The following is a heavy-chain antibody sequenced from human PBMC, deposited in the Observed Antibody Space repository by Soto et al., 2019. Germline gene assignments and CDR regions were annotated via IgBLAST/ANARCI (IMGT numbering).Heavy chain of an antibody. CDR2: ISSNSRYI. Sequence: GGSLRLSCAASGFTFSRYSMNWVRQAPGKGLEWVSSISSNSRYIYYADSVKGRITISRDNAKNSLNLQMDSLRAEDTAVYYCARNGVALPDYCYVMDVWGQGTTVTVS. V-gene: IGHV3-21*01. CDR3: ARNGVALPDYCYVMDV. D-gene: IGHD6-19*01. CDR1: GFTFSRYS. J-gene: IGHJ6*02.